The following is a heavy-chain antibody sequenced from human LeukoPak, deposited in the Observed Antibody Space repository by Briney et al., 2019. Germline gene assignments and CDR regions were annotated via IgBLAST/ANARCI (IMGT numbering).Heavy chain of an antibody. CDR3: ARADTVTNYYFDY. CDR1: GGSISSYY. J-gene: IGHJ4*02. Sequence: SETLSLTCTASGGSISSYYWSWIRQPPGKGLEWIGYIYYSGSTNYNPSLKSRVTISVDTSKNQFSLKLSSVTAADTAVYYCARADTVTNYYFDYWGQGTLVTASS. CDR2: IYYSGST. D-gene: IGHD4-11*01. V-gene: IGHV4-59*01.